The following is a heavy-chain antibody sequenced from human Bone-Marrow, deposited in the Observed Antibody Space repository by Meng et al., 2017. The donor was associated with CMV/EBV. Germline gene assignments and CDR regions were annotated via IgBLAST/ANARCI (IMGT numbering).Heavy chain of an antibody. CDR2: INPNSGGT. CDR1: GYTFTGYY. J-gene: IGHJ4*02. D-gene: IGHD6-19*01. Sequence: ASVKVSCKASGYTFTGYYMHWVRQAPGQGLEWMGWINPNSGGTNYAQKFQGRVTMTRDTSIRPASMELSRLRSDATAVYYCARDFGSGWYYVDYWGQGTLVTVSS. V-gene: IGHV1-2*02. CDR3: ARDFGSGWYYVDY.